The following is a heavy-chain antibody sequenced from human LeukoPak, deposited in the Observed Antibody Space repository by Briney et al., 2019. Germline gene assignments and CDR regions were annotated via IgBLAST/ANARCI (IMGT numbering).Heavy chain of an antibody. Sequence: PGGSLRLSCAASGFTFSSYAMGWVRQAPGKGLEWVSAISGSGGSTYYADSVKGRFTISRDNSKNTLYLQMNSLRAEDTAVYYYAKGGGYYYYGMDVWGQGTTVTVSS. CDR2: ISGSGGST. V-gene: IGHV3-23*01. CDR3: AKGGGYYYYGMDV. J-gene: IGHJ6*02. D-gene: IGHD3-10*01. CDR1: GFTFSSYA.